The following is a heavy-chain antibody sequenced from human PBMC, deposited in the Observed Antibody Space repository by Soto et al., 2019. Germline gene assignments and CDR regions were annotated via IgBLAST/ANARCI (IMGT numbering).Heavy chain of an antibody. CDR3: ARVGYCTNGVCPTNWFDP. Sequence: PSETLSLTCAVYGGSFSGYYWSWIRQPPGKGLKWTGEIKHRGSTNNNPSLKSRVTISVDTSKNQFSLKLSSVTAADTAVYYCARVGYCTNGVCPTNWFDPWGQGTLVTVSS. CDR1: GGSFSGYY. J-gene: IGHJ5*02. CDR2: IKHRGST. V-gene: IGHV4-34*01. D-gene: IGHD2-8*01.